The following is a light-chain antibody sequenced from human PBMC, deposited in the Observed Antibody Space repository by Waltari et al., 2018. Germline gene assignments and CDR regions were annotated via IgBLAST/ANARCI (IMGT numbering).Light chain of an antibody. J-gene: IGLJ2*01. V-gene: IGLV1-44*01. CDR2: GND. Sequence: QSVLTQPPSMSGTPGQVVSLSCSGSPPNIGSTAVNWYHQRPGPPPKLLIYGNDQWPSGVPDRFSGSKSGTSASLAISGLQSEDEADYYCAAWDDTLKGVAFGGGTRLAVL. CDR1: PPNIGSTA. CDR3: AAWDDTLKGVA.